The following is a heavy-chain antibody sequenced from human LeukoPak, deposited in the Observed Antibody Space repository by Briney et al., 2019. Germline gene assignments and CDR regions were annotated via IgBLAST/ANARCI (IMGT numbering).Heavy chain of an antibody. CDR3: ARGYVTTTAPFDY. CDR1: GGSISSSSYY. Sequence: SETLSLTCTVSGGSISSSSYYWGWIRQLPGKGLEWIGSIYYSGSTYYNPSLKSRVTISVDTSKNQFSLKLSSVTAADTAVYYCARGYVTTTAPFDYWGQGTLVTVSS. V-gene: IGHV4-39*01. J-gene: IGHJ4*02. CDR2: IYYSGST. D-gene: IGHD4-17*01.